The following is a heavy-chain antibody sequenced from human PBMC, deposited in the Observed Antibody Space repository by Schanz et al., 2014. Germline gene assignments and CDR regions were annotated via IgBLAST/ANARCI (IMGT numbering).Heavy chain of an antibody. J-gene: IGHJ4*02. CDR3: AKIERNED. Sequence: EVQLLESGGGLVQPGGSLRLSCAASGFTFSSHWMHWVRQDPGKGLVWVSTIGTSGGTNYAESVKGRFTISRDNSKNTLYLQMNSLRAEDTAVYFCAKIERNEDWGQGTLVTVSS. CDR1: GFTFSSHW. V-gene: IGHV3-23*01. D-gene: IGHD1-1*01. CDR2: IGTSGGT.